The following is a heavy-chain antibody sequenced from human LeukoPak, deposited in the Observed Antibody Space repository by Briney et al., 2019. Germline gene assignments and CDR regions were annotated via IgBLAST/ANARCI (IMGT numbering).Heavy chain of an antibody. CDR2: IYYSGIG. CDR3: ARAAGGYYFDY. D-gene: IGHD2-8*02. J-gene: IGHJ4*02. Sequence: PSETLSLTCTVSGRSISSYYWSWIRQPPGKGLEWIGYIYYSGIGNYNPSLKSRVTISVDTSKNQFSLKLSSVTAADTAVYYCARAAGGYYFDYWGQGTLVTVSS. CDR1: GRSISSYY. V-gene: IGHV4-59*01.